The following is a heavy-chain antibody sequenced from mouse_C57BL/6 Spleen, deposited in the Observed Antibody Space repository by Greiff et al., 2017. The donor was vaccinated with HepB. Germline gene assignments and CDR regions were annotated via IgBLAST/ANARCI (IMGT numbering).Heavy chain of an antibody. CDR3: AMGLRAWFAY. CDR2: IDPSDSYT. V-gene: IGHV1-50*01. D-gene: IGHD2-4*01. Sequence: QVQLQQPGAELVKPGASVKLSCKASGYTFTSYWMQWVKQRPGQGLEWIGEIDPSDSYTNYNQKFKGKATLTVDTSSSTAYMQLSSLTSEDSAVYYCAMGLRAWFAYWGQGTLVTVSA. J-gene: IGHJ3*01. CDR1: GYTFTSYW.